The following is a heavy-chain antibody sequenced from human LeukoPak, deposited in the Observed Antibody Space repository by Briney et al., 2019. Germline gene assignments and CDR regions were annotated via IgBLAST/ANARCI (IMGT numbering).Heavy chain of an antibody. J-gene: IGHJ4*02. V-gene: IGHV3-74*01. CDR3: ARDSVEWYIFDY. D-gene: IGHD3-3*01. CDR1: GFTFSSYW. CDR2: TNRDGSTT. Sequence: GGSLRLSCAASGFTFSSYWMHWVRQAPGKGPVWVARTNRDGSTTAYADSVKGRFTISKDNAKNTLYLLMNSLRAEDTAVYYCARDSVEWYIFDYWGQGTLVTVSS.